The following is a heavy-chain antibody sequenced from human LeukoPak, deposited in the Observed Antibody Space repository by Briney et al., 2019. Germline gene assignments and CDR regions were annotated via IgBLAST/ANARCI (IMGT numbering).Heavy chain of an antibody. Sequence: GGSLRLSCAASGFTFSSYSIIWVRQAPGKGLEWVSYISSSGGTTYYADSVKGRFTLSRDNAKNSLYLQMNSLRDEDTAVYYCARVRRDYGDYSVDFWGQGTLVTVSS. D-gene: IGHD4-17*01. CDR1: GFTFSSYS. J-gene: IGHJ4*02. CDR3: ARVRRDYGDYSVDF. V-gene: IGHV3-48*02. CDR2: ISSSGGTT.